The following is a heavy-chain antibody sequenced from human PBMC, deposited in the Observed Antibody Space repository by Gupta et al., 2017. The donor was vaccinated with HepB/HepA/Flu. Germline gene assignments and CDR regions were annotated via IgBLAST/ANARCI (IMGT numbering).Heavy chain of an antibody. Sequence: QVQLVQSGTEVKKPGSSVKVSCKASGGTFSIYAISWVRQAPGQGLEWMGGIIPMFGTTNLAQKFQDRGMITADESTSTAYMELNSLTFEETAVYFCARHHDIVGVPSSDNWFDPGGQGTLVTVSS. CDR2: IIPMFGTT. D-gene: IGHD2-2*01. J-gene: IGHJ5*02. CDR1: GGTFSIYA. CDR3: ARHHDIVGVPSSDNWFDP. V-gene: IGHV1-69*01.